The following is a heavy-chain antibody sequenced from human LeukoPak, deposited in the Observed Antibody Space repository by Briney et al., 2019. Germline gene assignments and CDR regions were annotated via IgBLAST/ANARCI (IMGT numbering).Heavy chain of an antibody. Sequence: SETLSLTCTVSGGSISNNTYYWGWIRQPPGKGLEWIGSIYYSGSTYYNPSLKSRVTMSVDTAKNQFSLRLSSVSAADTAVYYCVRDRSRPNPFFDNWGQGTLVTVSS. D-gene: IGHD6-13*01. CDR3: VRDRSRPNPFFDN. V-gene: IGHV4-39*07. CDR1: GGSISNNTYY. J-gene: IGHJ4*02. CDR2: IYYSGST.